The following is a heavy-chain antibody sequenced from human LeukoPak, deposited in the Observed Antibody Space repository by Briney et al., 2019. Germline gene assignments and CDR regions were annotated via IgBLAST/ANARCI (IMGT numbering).Heavy chain of an antibody. CDR3: ARDNSVGDNAWWFDP. CDR2: INPSGDST. CDR1: GYTFSTYY. Sequence: ASVKVSCKASGYTFSTYYMYWVRQSPGQGLEWMGIINPSGDSTSYAQKFQGRVTMTRDMSTSTDYMELSSLRSEDTAVYYCARDNSVGDNAWWFDPWGQGTLVTVSS. D-gene: IGHD1-26*01. J-gene: IGHJ5*02. V-gene: IGHV1-46*01.